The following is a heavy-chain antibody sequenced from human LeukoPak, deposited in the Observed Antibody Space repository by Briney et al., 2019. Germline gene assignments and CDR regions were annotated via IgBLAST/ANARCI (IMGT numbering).Heavy chain of an antibody. V-gene: IGHV5-51*01. CDR1: GYIFTNNW. CDR2: IYPGDSYT. J-gene: IGHJ6*01. CDR3: ARLGAENGMDV. Sequence: GESLQISCQVSGYIFTNNWIGWVRRMPGKGLEWVGIIYPGDSYTRYGPSFQGQVTISVDNSITTAYLQWSSLKASDTAMYYCARLGAENGMDVWGQGTTVTVSS.